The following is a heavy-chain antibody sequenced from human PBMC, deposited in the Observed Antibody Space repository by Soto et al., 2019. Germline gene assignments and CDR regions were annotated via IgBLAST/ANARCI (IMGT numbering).Heavy chain of an antibody. D-gene: IGHD1-7*01. CDR1: GFTFASFA. CDR2: ITVGGST. V-gene: IGHV3-23*01. Sequence: PGGSLRLSCSGSGFTFASFAMSWVRQAPGGGLEWVSGITVGGSTHYADSVEGRFRISRDNFRDTLSLHMSGLRVEDTAMYYCAKDPNGNYIGGFEMCGQGTLVTV. J-gene: IGHJ3*02. CDR3: AKDPNGNYIGGFEM.